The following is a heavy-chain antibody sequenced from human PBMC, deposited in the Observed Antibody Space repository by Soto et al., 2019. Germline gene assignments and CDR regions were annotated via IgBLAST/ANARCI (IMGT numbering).Heavy chain of an antibody. CDR3: ACPKGGYCSSNSCRNYYYYYGMDV. CDR1: GFTVSSNY. V-gene: IGHV3-53*01. CDR2: IYSGGST. J-gene: IGHJ6*02. D-gene: IGHD2-2*03. Sequence: GGSLRLSCAASGFTVSSNYMSWVRHAPGKGLEWVSVIYSGGSTCYADSVKGRFTISRDNSKNTLYLQMNSLIAEDTAEYYCACPKGGYCSSNSCRNYYYYYGMDVWGQGTTVTVSS.